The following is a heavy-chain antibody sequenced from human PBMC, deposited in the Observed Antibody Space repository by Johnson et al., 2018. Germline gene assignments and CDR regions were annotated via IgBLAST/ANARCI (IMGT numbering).Heavy chain of an antibody. J-gene: IGHJ6*03. V-gene: IGHV5-51*03. Sequence: VQLVQSGAEVTKPGESLKISCKGSGYSFTSYWIGWVRQMPGKGLEWMGIIYPGDSDTRYSPSFHGQVTISADKSISTAYLQWSSLKASDTAMYYGARRVSAIFGVVHYYYMDVWGRGTTVTVSS. CDR3: ARRVSAIFGVVHYYYMDV. D-gene: IGHD3-3*01. CDR2: IYPGDSDT. CDR1: GYSFTSYW.